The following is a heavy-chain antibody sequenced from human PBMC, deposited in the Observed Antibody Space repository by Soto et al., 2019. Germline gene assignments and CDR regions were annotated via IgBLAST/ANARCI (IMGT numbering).Heavy chain of an antibody. Sequence: QVQLVQSGAEVKKPGSSVKVSCKASGGTFSSYTISWVRKAPGQGLEWMGRIIPILGIANYAQKFQGRVTITADKSTSTAYMELSSLRSEDTAVYYCARESGRQLGFDYWGQGTLVTVSS. CDR3: ARESGRQLGFDY. V-gene: IGHV1-69*08. CDR2: IIPILGIA. D-gene: IGHD6-13*01. J-gene: IGHJ4*02. CDR1: GGTFSSYT.